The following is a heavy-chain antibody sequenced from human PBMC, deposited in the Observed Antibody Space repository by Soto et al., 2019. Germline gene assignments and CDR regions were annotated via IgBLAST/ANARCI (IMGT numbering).Heavy chain of an antibody. CDR1: GYTFTSYY. V-gene: IGHV1-46*01. J-gene: IGHJ3*02. D-gene: IGHD6-13*01. CDR3: ARDQVAWYGSSWLNAFDI. CDR2: INPSGGST. Sequence: ASVKVSCKASGYTFTSYYMHWVRQAPGQGLEWMGIINPSGGSTSYAQKFQGRVTMTRDTSTSTVYMELSSLRSEDTAVYYCARDQVAWYGSSWLNAFDIWGQGTMVTVSS.